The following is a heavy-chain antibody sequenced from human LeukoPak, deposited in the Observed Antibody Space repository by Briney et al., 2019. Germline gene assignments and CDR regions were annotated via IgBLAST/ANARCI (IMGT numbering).Heavy chain of an antibody. D-gene: IGHD2-2*01. CDR2: LKGDGSEE. Sequence: GGSLRLSCEASGFSLRNFWMTCVRQAPGGGLEWVAHLKGDGSEEYYVDSVKGRFTTYRDSAKNSLYLQMNSLRVDDTAFYYCARDGLTYARDYWGQGTLVTVSS. J-gene: IGHJ4*02. CDR1: GFSLRNFW. CDR3: ARDGLTYARDY. V-gene: IGHV3-7*01.